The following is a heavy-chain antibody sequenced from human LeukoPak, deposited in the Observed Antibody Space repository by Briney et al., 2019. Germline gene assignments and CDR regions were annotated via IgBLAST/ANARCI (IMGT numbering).Heavy chain of an antibody. V-gene: IGHV3-9*01. CDR1: GFTFSSYG. Sequence: GGSLRLSCAASGFTFSSYGMHWVRQAPGKGLEWVSGISWNSGSIGYADSVKGRFTISRDNAKNSLYLQMNSLGAEDTAVYYCAKDTDLTMVRGVIDYWGQGTLVTVSS. D-gene: IGHD3-10*01. CDR2: ISWNSGSI. J-gene: IGHJ4*02. CDR3: AKDTDLTMVRGVIDY.